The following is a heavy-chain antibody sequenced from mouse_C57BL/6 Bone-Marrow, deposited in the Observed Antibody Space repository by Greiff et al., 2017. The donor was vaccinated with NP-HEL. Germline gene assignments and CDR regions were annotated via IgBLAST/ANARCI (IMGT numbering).Heavy chain of an antibody. D-gene: IGHD1-1*02. CDR2: INPGSGGT. CDR3: ARADLWYYYAMDY. CDR1: GYAFTNYL. Sequence: QVQLKESGAELVRPGTSVKVSCKASGYAFTNYLIEWVKQRPGQGLEWIGVINPGSGGTNYNEKFKGKGTLTADKSSSTAYLQLSSLTSEDSAVYFCARADLWYYYAMDYWGQGTSVTVSS. J-gene: IGHJ4*01. V-gene: IGHV1-54*01.